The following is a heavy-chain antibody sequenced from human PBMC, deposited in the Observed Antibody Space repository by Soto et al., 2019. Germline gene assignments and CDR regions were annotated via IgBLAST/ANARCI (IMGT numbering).Heavy chain of an antibody. CDR3: ARDMRGYSTTVDP. D-gene: IGHD5-12*01. Sequence: QVQLVESGGGVVQPGRSLRLSCAVSGFTINSYAMHWVRQDPGKGLEWVAVISFDGRNQFYADSVKGRFTISRDTCKNSLHLQMNSRRAEDTAVYYCARDMRGYSTTVDPWGQGTQVTVSS. V-gene: IGHV3-30*04. CDR2: ISFDGRNQ. CDR1: GFTINSYA. J-gene: IGHJ5*02.